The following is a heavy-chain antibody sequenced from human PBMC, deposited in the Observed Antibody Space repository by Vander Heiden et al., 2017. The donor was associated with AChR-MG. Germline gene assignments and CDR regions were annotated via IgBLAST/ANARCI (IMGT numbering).Heavy chain of an antibody. CDR1: GGSISTGGYY. CDR2: IYYSGST. CDR3: AGSSSHYYYYYYMDV. J-gene: IGHJ6*03. D-gene: IGHD6-6*01. V-gene: IGHV4-31*03. Sequence: QVQLQESGPGLVPPSQTLSLTCPVSGGSISTGGYYWSWIRQHPGKGLEWIGYIYYSGSTYYNPSLKSRVTISVDTSKNQFSLKLSSVTAADTAVYYCAGSSSHYYYYYYMDVWGKGTTVTGSS.